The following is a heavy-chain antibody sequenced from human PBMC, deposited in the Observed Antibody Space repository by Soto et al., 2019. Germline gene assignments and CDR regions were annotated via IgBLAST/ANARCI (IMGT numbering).Heavy chain of an antibody. D-gene: IGHD3-16*01. J-gene: IGHJ6*02. CDR3: ARWGSGTNFYYHYAMDV. V-gene: IGHV3-23*01. CDR2: VNDRGGST. CDR1: GFTFWNFA. Sequence: EVQLLKSGGGLVQPGGSLRLSCSTSGFTFWNFAMAWVRQGPGKGLEWVSTVNDRGGSTYYADSVKGRFTISRDDSENTLHLQMSSLRTDDTAIYYCARWGSGTNFYYHYAMDVWGQGTTVTVSS.